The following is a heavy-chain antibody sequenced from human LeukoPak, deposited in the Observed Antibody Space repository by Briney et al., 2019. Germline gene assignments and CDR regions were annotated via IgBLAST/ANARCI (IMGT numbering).Heavy chain of an antibody. D-gene: IGHD3-16*01. Sequence: GGSLRLSCAASGFAFSSYELYWVRQAPGKGLEWISYISSSSTIIKYADSVRGRFTISRDDARESLYLQMSSLRADDTAIYYCGASRQYVGAFDVWGQGTLVTVSS. CDR2: ISSSSTII. V-gene: IGHV3-48*03. CDR3: GASRQYVGAFDV. CDR1: GFAFSSYE. J-gene: IGHJ3*01.